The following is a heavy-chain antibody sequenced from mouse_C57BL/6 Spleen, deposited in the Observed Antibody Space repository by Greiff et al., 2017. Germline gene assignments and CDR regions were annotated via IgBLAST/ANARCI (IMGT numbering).Heavy chain of an antibody. CDR3: ARSNPFRGSSHWYFDV. Sequence: VQLQQSGPELVKPGASVKISCKASGYSFTGYYMNWVKQSPEKSLEWIGEINPSTGGTTYNQKFKAKATLTVDKSSSTAYMQLKSLTSEDSAVYYCARSNPFRGSSHWYFDVWGTGTTVTVSS. CDR1: GYSFTGYY. J-gene: IGHJ1*03. CDR2: INPSTGGT. D-gene: IGHD1-1*01. V-gene: IGHV1-42*01.